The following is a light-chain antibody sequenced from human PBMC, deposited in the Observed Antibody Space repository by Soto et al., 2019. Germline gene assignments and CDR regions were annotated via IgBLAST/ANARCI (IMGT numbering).Light chain of an antibody. CDR2: EGS. V-gene: IGLV2-23*01. CDR3: CSYAGSSTYV. Sequence: HSALTQPASVSGSPGQSITISCTGTSSDVGSYNLVSWYQQHPGKAPKLMIYEGSKRPSGVSNRFSGSKSGNTASLIISGLQAEDEADYYCCSYAGSSTYVFGTGTKLTVL. J-gene: IGLJ1*01. CDR1: SSDVGSYNL.